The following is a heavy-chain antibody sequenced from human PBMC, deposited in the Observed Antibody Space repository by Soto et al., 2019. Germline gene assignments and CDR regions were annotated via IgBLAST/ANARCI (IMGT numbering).Heavy chain of an antibody. D-gene: IGHD2-15*01. CDR2: ISHDGSDA. Sequence: GGSLRLSCVASGFTFSNYGMHWVRQAPGKGPEWVSLISHDGSDAYYADSVKGRFTISRDNAKNSLYLQMNSLRAEDTAVYYCAREIHCSGSSCYRDYFDYWGQGTLVTVSS. CDR3: AREIHCSGSSCYRDYFDY. V-gene: IGHV3-33*01. CDR1: GFTFSNYG. J-gene: IGHJ4*02.